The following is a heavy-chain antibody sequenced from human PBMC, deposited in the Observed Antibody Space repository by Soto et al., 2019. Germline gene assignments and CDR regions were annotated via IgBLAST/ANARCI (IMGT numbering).Heavy chain of an antibody. V-gene: IGHV3-11*01. J-gene: IGHJ6*02. CDR1: GFTFSDYY. D-gene: IGHD3-22*01. CDR3: ANNRRTWYENYYLPVDV. CDR2: ISSSGNII. Sequence: GGSLRLSCAASGFTFSDYYMSWIRQAPGKGLEWVSYISSSGNIIYYADSVKGRFTISRDNAKNSLYLQMNSLRAEDTAVYYCANNRRTWYENYYLPVDVWGQGTTVTVSS.